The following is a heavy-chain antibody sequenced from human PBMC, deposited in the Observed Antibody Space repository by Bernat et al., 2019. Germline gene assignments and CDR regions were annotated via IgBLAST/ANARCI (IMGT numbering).Heavy chain of an antibody. CDR2: IYSGGST. V-gene: IGHV3-53*01. CDR3: ARDLVGGSSDYFDY. Sequence: EVQLVESGGGLIQPGGSLRLSCAASGFTVSSNYMSWVRQAPGEGLEWVSVIYSGGSTYYADSVKGRFTISRDNSKNTLYLQMNSLRAEDTAVYYCARDLVGGSSDYFDYWGQGTLVTVSS. J-gene: IGHJ4*02. D-gene: IGHD2-2*01. CDR1: GFTVSSNY.